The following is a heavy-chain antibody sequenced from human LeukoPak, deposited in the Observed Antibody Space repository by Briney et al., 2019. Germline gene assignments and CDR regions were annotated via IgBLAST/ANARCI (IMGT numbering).Heavy chain of an antibody. CDR1: GFTFGSYG. CDR2: ISDSGDGP. CDR3: ARGVSSSSYDAFDI. D-gene: IGHD6-13*01. Sequence: GGSLRLSCAASGFTFGSYGMSWVRQAPGKGLEWVSSISDSGDGPYYADSVKGRFTISRDNAKNSLYLQMNSLRAEDTAVYYCARGVSSSSYDAFDIWGQGTMVTVSS. J-gene: IGHJ3*02. V-gene: IGHV3-23*01.